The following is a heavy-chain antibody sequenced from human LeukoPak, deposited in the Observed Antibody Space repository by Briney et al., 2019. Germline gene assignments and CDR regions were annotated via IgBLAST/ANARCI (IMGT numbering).Heavy chain of an antibody. D-gene: IGHD3-10*01. V-gene: IGHV1-69*06. CDR2: IIPIFGTA. CDR3: ASATYYYGFRRDNNWFDP. Sequence: GASVKVSRKASGGTFSSYAISWVRQAPGQGLEWMGGIIPIFGTANYAQKFQGRVTITADKSTSTAYMELSSLRSEDTAVYYCASATYYYGFRRDNNWFDPWGQGTLVTVSS. J-gene: IGHJ5*02. CDR1: GGTFSSYA.